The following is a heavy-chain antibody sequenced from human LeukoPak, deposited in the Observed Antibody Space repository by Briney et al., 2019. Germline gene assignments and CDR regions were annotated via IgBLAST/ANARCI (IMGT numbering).Heavy chain of an antibody. D-gene: IGHD3-22*01. CDR1: GFTFSDYY. J-gene: IGHJ4*02. CDR3: ARDHNYYDSSGYYPLDY. CDR2: ISSSGSTI. V-gene: IGHV3-11*01. Sequence: PGGSLRLSCAASGFTFSDYYMSWIRQAPGKGLEWVSYISSSGSTIYYADSVKGRFTISRDNAKNSPYLQMNSLRAEDTAVYYCARDHNYYDSSGYYPLDYWGQGTLVTVSS.